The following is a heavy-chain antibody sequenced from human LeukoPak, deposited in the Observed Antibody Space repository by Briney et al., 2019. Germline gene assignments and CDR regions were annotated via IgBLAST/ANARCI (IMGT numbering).Heavy chain of an antibody. D-gene: IGHD3-10*01. J-gene: IGHJ4*02. Sequence: GGSLRLSCAASGFTFSDYYTSWIRQAPGKGLEWVSYISSSSSYTNYADSVKGRFTISRDNAKNSLYLQMNSLRAEDTAVYYCARNTFGAGPFDYWGQGTLVTVSS. CDR2: ISSSSSYT. V-gene: IGHV3-11*06. CDR1: GFTFSDYY. CDR3: ARNTFGAGPFDY.